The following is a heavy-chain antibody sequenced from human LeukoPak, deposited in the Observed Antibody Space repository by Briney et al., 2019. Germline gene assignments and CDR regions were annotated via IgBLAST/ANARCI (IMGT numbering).Heavy chain of an antibody. CDR3: AKGGGRSQADAFDF. CDR2: ILNDGSNK. V-gene: IGHV3-30*04. J-gene: IGHJ3*01. CDR1: GFSFSSYA. Sequence: GGSLTLSCAASGFSFSSYAMHWVRQAPGKGLEWVTAILNDGSNKFYADSVKGRFTISRDTSKNTLYLQMDSLRVEDTAVYYCAKGGGRSQADAFDFWGQGTMVAVSS. D-gene: IGHD1-26*01.